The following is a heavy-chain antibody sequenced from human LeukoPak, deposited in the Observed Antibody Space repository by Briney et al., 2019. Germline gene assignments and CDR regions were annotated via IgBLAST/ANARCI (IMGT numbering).Heavy chain of an antibody. CDR1: GGSFSGYY. CDR2: IYYSGST. J-gene: IGHJ4*02. CDR3: ARTRNNYGPFDY. V-gene: IGHV4-34*01. Sequence: SETLSLTCAVYGGSFSGYYWSWIRQPPGKGLEWIGYIYYSGSTYYNPSLKSRVTISVDTSKNQFSLKLSSVTAADTAVYYCARTRNNYGPFDYWGQGTLVTVSS. D-gene: IGHD4-17*01.